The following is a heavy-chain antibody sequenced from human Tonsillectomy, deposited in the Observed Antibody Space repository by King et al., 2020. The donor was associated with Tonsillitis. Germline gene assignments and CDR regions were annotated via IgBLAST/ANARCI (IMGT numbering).Heavy chain of an antibody. D-gene: IGHD6-19*01. CDR2: ISFDGSNK. V-gene: IGHV3-33*05. J-gene: IGHJ4*02. CDR1: GFSFSSNG. Sequence: VQLVETGGGVVQTGRCLSHSCAAPGFSFSSNGMHWVRQAPEKGLEWVAVISFDGSNKNNAESVKGRFTISRDNSNNTLFLHMNSLRADDTAVYYCARVRLYSRGWGIDYWGQGALLSVSS. CDR3: ARVRLYSRGWGIDY.